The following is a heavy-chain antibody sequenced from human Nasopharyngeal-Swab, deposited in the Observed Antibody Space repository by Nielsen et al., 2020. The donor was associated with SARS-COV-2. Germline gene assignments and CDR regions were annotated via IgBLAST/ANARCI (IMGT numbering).Heavy chain of an antibody. J-gene: IGHJ6*02. CDR3: ARDTRMSYYYYYGMDV. D-gene: IGHD2-15*01. CDR2: MNPNSGNT. V-gene: IGHV1-8*01. CDR1: GYTFTSYD. Sequence: ASVKVSCKASGYTFTSYDINWVRQATGQGLEWMGWMNPNSGNTGYAQKFQGRVTMTRNTSISTAYMELSSLRSEDTAVYYCARDTRMSYYYYYGMDVWGQGTTVIVSS.